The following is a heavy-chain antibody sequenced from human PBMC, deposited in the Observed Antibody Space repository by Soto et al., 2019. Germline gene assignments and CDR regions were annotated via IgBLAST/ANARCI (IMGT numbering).Heavy chain of an antibody. D-gene: IGHD6-13*01. J-gene: IGHJ5*02. V-gene: IGHV3-30-3*01. CDR3: ARDRDSSWYPDNWFDP. CDR1: GFTFSGYA. CDR2: ISYDGSNK. Sequence: QVQLVESGGGVVQPGRSLRLSCAASGFTFSGYAMHWVRQAPGKGLEWVAVISYDGSNKYYADSVKGRFTISRDNSKNTLYLQMNSLRAEDTAVYYCARDRDSSWYPDNWFDPWGQGTLVTVSS.